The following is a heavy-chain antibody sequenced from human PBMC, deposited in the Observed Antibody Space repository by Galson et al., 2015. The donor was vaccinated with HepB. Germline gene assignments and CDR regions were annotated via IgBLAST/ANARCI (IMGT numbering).Heavy chain of an antibody. CDR2: ISNSNSFV. D-gene: IGHD6-13*01. CDR1: GFTFSDYY. V-gene: IGHV3-11*05. CDR3: ARDQSTFVAAAAHGALDL. Sequence: SLRLSCAASGFTFSDYYMSWIRQAPGKGLEWISYISNSNSFVYSVDSVRGRFTISRDNAKNALHLHMTSLRVEDTAVYYCARDQSTFVAAAAHGALDLWGQGTMVTVSS. J-gene: IGHJ3*01.